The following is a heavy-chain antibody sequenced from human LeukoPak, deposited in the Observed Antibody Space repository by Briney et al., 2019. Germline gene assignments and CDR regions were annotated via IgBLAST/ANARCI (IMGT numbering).Heavy chain of an antibody. CDR1: GGPISGYH. Sequence: PSETLSLTCSVSGGPISGYHWSWIRQPPGKGLEWIGYIYYSGTSGSTNYNPSLKSRVTISVDRSKNQFSLDLSSVTAADTAVYYCARWNSGGDYWGQGALVTVSS. D-gene: IGHD1/OR15-1a*01. V-gene: IGHV4-59*01. CDR2: IYYSGTSGST. CDR3: ARWNSGGDY. J-gene: IGHJ4*02.